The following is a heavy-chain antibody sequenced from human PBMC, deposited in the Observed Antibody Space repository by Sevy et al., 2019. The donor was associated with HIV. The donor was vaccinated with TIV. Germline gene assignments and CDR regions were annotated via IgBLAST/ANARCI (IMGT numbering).Heavy chain of an antibody. Sequence: GGSLRLSCAASGFTFSTHAMHWVRQAPGKGLEWVALISYDGSRQFYARSVKGRFTLSRDISKNTLYLEMNSLRVEDTAVYFCARDAGYSTGWYAGYWGQGTLVTVSS. V-gene: IGHV3-30-3*01. J-gene: IGHJ4*02. D-gene: IGHD6-19*01. CDR3: ARDAGYSTGWYAGY. CDR2: ISYDGSRQ. CDR1: GFTFSTHA.